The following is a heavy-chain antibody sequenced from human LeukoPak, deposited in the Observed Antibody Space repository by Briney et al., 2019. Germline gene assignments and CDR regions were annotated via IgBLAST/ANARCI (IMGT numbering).Heavy chain of an antibody. CDR3: TRDAGTPWLVDY. D-gene: IGHD5-12*01. J-gene: IGHJ4*02. Sequence: PGGSLRLSCTASGFTFGDYAMSWFRQAPGKGLEWVGFIRSKAYGGTTEYAASVKGRFTISRDDSESIAYLQMNSLKTEDTAVYYCTRDAGTPWLVDYWGQGTLVTVSS. V-gene: IGHV3-49*03. CDR2: IRSKAYGGTT. CDR1: GFTFGDYA.